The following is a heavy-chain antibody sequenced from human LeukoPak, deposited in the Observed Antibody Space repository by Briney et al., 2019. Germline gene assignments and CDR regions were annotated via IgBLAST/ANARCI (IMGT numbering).Heavy chain of an antibody. CDR1: GFTFSSYA. Sequence: PGRSLRLSCAASGFTFSSYAMHWVRQAPGKGLEWVAVISYDGSNKYYADSVKGRFTISRDNSKNTLYLQMNSLRAEDTAVYYCARAPCSGGSCYYYYYYYGMDVWGQGTTVTVSS. CDR2: ISYDGSNK. D-gene: IGHD2-15*01. CDR3: ARAPCSGGSCYYYYYYYGMDV. J-gene: IGHJ6*02. V-gene: IGHV3-30*04.